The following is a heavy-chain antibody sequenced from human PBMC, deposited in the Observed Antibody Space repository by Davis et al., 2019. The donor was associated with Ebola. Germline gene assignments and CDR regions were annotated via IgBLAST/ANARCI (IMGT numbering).Heavy chain of an antibody. CDR2: INPKTGDT. D-gene: IGHD2-15*01. J-gene: IGHJ4*02. CDR3: ARDLTGGGSRD. V-gene: IGHV1-2*02. Sequence: ASVKVSCKASGYTFIGHYLHWVRQAPGQGLEWVGWINPKTGDTRYVQKFQGRVTLTRDTSITTAYMELNSLRSDDTAVYYCARDLTGGGSRDWGQGTPVTVSS. CDR1: GYTFIGHY.